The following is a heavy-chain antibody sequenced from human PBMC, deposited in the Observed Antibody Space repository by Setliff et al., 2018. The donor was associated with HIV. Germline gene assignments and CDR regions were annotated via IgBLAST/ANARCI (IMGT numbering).Heavy chain of an antibody. CDR3: ARDGRYSFGYNWFDP. J-gene: IGHJ5*02. CDR1: GFTFSSYN. V-gene: IGHV3-64D*09. Sequence: ASVKVSCSASGFTFSSYNLHWVRQAPEKGLEYVSVITGNGDFSYYADSVKGRFTISRDNSKNTVYLQMSSLRPEDTAVYYCARDGRYSFGYNWFDPWGQGTLVTV. CDR2: ITGNGDFS. D-gene: IGHD5-18*01.